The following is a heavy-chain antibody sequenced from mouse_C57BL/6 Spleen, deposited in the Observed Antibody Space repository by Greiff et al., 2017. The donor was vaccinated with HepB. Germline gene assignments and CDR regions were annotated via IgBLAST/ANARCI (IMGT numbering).Heavy chain of an antibody. V-gene: IGHV1-81*01. CDR3: ARTDYGSREYFDV. Sequence: QVQLQQSGAELARPGASVKLSCKASGYTFTSYGISWVKQRTGQGLEWIGEIYPRSGNTYYNEKFKGKATLTEDKSSSTAYMELRSLTSEDSAVYFCARTDYGSREYFDVWGTGTTVTVSS. CDR1: GYTFTSYG. D-gene: IGHD1-1*01. CDR2: IYPRSGNT. J-gene: IGHJ1*03.